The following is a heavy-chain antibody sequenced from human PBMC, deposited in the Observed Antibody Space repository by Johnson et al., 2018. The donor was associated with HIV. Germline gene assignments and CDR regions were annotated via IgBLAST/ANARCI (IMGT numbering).Heavy chain of an antibody. D-gene: IGHD3-10*01. Sequence: MLLVESGGGLVQPGGSLRLSCAASGFTFSNYWMNWVRQAPGKGLEWVANIKQDGSEKYYVDSVKGRFTRSRDNAKNSLYLQMNSLRAEDTAVYYCARDFSVSALDIWGQGTMVTVSS. J-gene: IGHJ3*02. V-gene: IGHV3-7*05. CDR3: ARDFSVSALDI. CDR2: IKQDGSEK. CDR1: GFTFSNYW.